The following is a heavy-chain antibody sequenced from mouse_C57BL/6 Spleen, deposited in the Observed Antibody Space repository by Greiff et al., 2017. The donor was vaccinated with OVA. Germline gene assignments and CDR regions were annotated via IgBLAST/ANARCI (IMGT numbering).Heavy chain of an antibody. CDR1: GYTFTDYY. CDR3: ASLTQYYFDY. D-gene: IGHD4-1*01. Sequence: EVQLQQSGPELVKPGASVKISCKASGYTFTDYYMNWVKQSHGKSLEWIGDINPNNGGTSYNQKFKGKATLTVDKSSSTAYMELRSLTSEDSAVYYCASLTQYYFDYWGQGTTLTVSS. CDR2: INPNNGGT. J-gene: IGHJ2*01. V-gene: IGHV1-26*01.